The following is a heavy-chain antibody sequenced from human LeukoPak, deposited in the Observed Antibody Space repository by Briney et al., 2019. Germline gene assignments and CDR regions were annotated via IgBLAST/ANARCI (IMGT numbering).Heavy chain of an antibody. D-gene: IGHD1-26*01. Sequence: ASVKVSCKASAYTFTGYYMHWVRQAPGQGLEWMGWINPSGGSTIYAQKFQGRVTMTRDTSTSTIYMELSSLRSEDTAVYYCARRNSHIGSYRPSYYFDYWGQGTLVTVSS. CDR2: INPSGGST. V-gene: IGHV1-46*01. J-gene: IGHJ4*02. CDR1: AYTFTGYY. CDR3: ARRNSHIGSYRPSYYFDY.